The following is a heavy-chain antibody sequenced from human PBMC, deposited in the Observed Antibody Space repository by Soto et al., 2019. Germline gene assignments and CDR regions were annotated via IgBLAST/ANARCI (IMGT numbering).Heavy chain of an antibody. V-gene: IGHV4-59*01. CDR3: ARHKWEGYSGYVGY. CDR1: GGSISSYY. Sequence: SETLSLTCTVSGGSISSYYWSWIRQPPGKGLEWIGYIYYSGSTNYNPSLKSRVTRSVDTSKNQLSLKRSSVTAADTAVYYCARHKWEGYSGYVGYWGQGTLVTVSS. D-gene: IGHD5-12*01. CDR2: IYYSGST. J-gene: IGHJ4*02.